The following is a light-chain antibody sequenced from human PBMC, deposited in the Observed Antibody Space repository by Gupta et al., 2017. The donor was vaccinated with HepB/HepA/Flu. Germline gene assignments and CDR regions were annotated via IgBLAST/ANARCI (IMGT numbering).Light chain of an antibody. CDR2: DAS. CDR1: QNIGNY. J-gene: IGKJ3*01. Sequence: EGVFTHSPATLSLSPGERATLSCRASQNIGNYLAWYQQKPGQAIRLLIYDASNRDSGIPARFSGSGSGTDFTLTISSLEPEDFAVYYCQQGSNWPHTFGHGTKVDIK. CDR3: QQGSNWPHT. V-gene: IGKV3-11*01.